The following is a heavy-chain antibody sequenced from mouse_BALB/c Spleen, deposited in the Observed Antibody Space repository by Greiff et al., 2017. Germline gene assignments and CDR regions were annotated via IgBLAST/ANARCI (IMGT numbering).Heavy chain of an antibody. J-gene: IGHJ1*01. V-gene: IGHV3-2*02. CDR1: GYSITSDYA. Sequence: EVQLVESGPGLVKPSQSLSLTCTVTGYSITSDYAWNWIRQFPGNKLEWMGYISYSGSTSYNPSLKSRISITRDTSKNQFFLQLNSVTTEDTATYYCARRGSSYNWYFDVWGAGTTVTVSS. CDR3: ARRGSSYNWYFDV. D-gene: IGHD1-1*01. CDR2: ISYSGST.